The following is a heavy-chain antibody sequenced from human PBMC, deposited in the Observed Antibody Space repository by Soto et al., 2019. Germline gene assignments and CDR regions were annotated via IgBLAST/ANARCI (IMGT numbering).Heavy chain of an antibody. D-gene: IGHD2-21*02. CDR1: GGSFSGYY. Sequence: QVQLQQWGAGLLKPSETLSLTCAVYGGSFSGYYWSWIRQPPGKGLEWIGKINHSGSTNYNPSLKSRVTISVDTSKNQFSLKLSSVTAADTAVYYCARASRGVVVTGRSFDYWGQGTLVTVSS. V-gene: IGHV4-34*01. J-gene: IGHJ4*02. CDR3: ARASRGVVVTGRSFDY. CDR2: INHSGST.